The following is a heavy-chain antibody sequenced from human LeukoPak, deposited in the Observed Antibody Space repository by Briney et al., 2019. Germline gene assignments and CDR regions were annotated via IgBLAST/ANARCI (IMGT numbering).Heavy chain of an antibody. J-gene: IGHJ5*02. CDR2: IYYSGST. D-gene: IGHD1-14*01. V-gene: IGHV4-59*01. CDR1: GGSISSYY. Sequence: SETLSLTCTVSGGSISSYYWSWIRQPPGKGLEWIGYIYYSGSTNYNPSLKGRVTISVDTSKNQFFLKLSSVTAADTAVYYCARAGKGVRNWFDPWGQGTLVTVSS. CDR3: ARAGKGVRNWFDP.